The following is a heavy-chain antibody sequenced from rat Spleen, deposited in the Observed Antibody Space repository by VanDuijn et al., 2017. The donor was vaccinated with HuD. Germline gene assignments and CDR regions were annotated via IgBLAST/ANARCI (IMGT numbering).Heavy chain of an antibody. Sequence: EVQLVESGGGLVQPGRSLKLSCAASGFTFSSFAMAWVRQAPGKGPEWVSSIDTDGSRTYYPDSVRGRFTISRDNAENTAYLQMNSLWSEDTATYYCAVAGYGYWGQGVVVTVSS. J-gene: IGHJ2*01. CDR2: IDTDGSRT. D-gene: IGHD4-3*01. CDR3: AVAGYGY. V-gene: IGHV5-58*01. CDR1: GFTFSSFA.